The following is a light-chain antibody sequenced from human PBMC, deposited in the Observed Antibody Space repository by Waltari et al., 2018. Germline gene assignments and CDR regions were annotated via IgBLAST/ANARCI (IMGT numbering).Light chain of an antibody. CDR3: QQRSHLVT. CDR1: QSVSTY. V-gene: IGKV3-11*01. J-gene: IGKJ4*01. Sequence: IVLTQSPATLSLSPGEPAPLSCRASQSVSTYLAWYQHKPGQAPRLLIYDAFNRATGIPARFSGSGSGTDFTLTISGLEPEDFAVYFCQQRSHLVTFGGGTKVEIK. CDR2: DAF.